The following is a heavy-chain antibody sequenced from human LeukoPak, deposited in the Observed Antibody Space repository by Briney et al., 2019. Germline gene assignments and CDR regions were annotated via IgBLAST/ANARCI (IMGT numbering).Heavy chain of an antibody. CDR3: ARDLQGPYDAFHI. CDR2: IKQGGSEK. V-gene: IGHV3-7*01. J-gene: IGHJ3*02. Sequence: AGSLSLSCAASGFTFSSYWMSWVRQAPGKGLEWVANIKQGGSEKYYVDYVKSRFTNSRDNAKNSLYLQMNSLRAEDTAVYYCARDLQGPYDAFHIWGQGTMVTVSS. CDR1: GFTFSSYW.